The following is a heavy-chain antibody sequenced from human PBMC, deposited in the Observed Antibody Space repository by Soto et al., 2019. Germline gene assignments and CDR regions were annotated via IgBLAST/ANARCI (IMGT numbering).Heavy chain of an antibody. CDR1: GGSFSGYY. CDR3: ARGPKAAAGTHYFDY. CDR2: INHSGST. D-gene: IGHD6-13*01. Sequence: SETLSLTCAVYGGSFSGYYWSWIRQPPGKGLEWIGEINHSGSTNYNPSLKSRVTISVDTSKNQFSLKLSSVTAADTAVYYCARGPKAAAGTHYFDYWGQGTLVTVSS. J-gene: IGHJ4*02. V-gene: IGHV4-34*01.